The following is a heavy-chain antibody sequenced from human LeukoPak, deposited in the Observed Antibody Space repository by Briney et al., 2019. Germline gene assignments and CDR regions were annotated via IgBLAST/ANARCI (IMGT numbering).Heavy chain of an antibody. V-gene: IGHV4-59*08. CDR2: IYDSGST. Sequence: SETLSLTCTVSGGSISSYYWSWIRQPPGKGLEWIGYIYDSGSTNYDPSLKSRVTISVDTSKNQLSLKLSSVTAADTAVYYCARLHTWLSFDYWGQGTLVTVSS. CDR1: GGSISSYY. J-gene: IGHJ4*02. CDR3: ARLHTWLSFDY. D-gene: IGHD5-24*01.